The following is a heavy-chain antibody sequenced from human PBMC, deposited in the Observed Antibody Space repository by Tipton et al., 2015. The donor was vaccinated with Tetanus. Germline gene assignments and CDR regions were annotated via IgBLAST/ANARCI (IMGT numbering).Heavy chain of an antibody. J-gene: IGHJ4*02. CDR2: ISGSSNYI. CDR1: GFTLSRYT. CDR3: ARGMAEASNCGGDCYSDY. D-gene: IGHD2-21*02. Sequence: SLRLSCAASGFTLSRYTLNWVRQAPGKGLEWVSSISGSSNYINYADSVKGRFTISRANARNSLYLQMNSLRAEDTAVYSCARGMAEASNCGGDCYSDYWGQGTLVTVSS. V-gene: IGHV3-21*01.